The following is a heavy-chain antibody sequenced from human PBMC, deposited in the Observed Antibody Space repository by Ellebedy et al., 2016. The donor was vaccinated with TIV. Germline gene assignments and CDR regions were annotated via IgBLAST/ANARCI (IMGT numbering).Heavy chain of an antibody. CDR2: INYSGST. Sequence: MPSETLSLTCTVSGGSIYSSSYYWVWIRQPPGKGPEWIGSINYSGSTYYNPSLESRITMSVDTSKNQFSLNRSSVTAADTAVYFCARRGYKGSDNYCDPWGQGTLVTVSS. J-gene: IGHJ5*02. CDR3: ARRGYKGSDNYCDP. V-gene: IGHV4-39*01. CDR1: GGSIYSSSYY. D-gene: IGHD3-10*01.